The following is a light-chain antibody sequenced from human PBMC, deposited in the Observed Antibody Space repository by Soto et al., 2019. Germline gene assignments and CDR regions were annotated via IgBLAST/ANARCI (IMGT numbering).Light chain of an antibody. J-gene: IGKJ5*01. CDR3: QQHNNWPPIT. Sequence: DIVVTQSPATLSASPGERVTLSCRASQSVSNNLVWYQQKPGQAPRLLMYGSSIRATGIPARFSGSGSGTEFTLTISSLQSEDFAVYYCQQHNNWPPITFGQGTRLEIK. CDR2: GSS. CDR1: QSVSNN. V-gene: IGKV3-15*01.